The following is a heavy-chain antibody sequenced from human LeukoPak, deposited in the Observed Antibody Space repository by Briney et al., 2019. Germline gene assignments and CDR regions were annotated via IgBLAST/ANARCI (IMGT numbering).Heavy chain of an antibody. CDR3: AVGWHHYYYGMDV. V-gene: IGHV3-23*01. CDR1: GFTFSSYA. Sequence: PGGSLRLSCAASGFTFSSYAMSWVRQAPGKGLEWVSAISGSGGSTYYADSVKGRFIISRDNSKNTLYLQMNSLRAEDTAVYYCAVGWHHYYYGMDVWGQGTTVTVSS. CDR2: ISGSGGST. J-gene: IGHJ6*02. D-gene: IGHD6-19*01.